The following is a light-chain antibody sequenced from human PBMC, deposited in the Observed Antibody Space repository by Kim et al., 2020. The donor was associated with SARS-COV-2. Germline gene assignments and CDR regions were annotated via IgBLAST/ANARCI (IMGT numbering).Light chain of an antibody. J-gene: IGLJ2*01. CDR2: QDN. Sequence: VSPGQTATITCSGDKLGDKYACWYQQKPGQSPVLVIYQDNKRPSGIPERFSGSNSGNIATLTISGTQAMDEADYYCQAWDSSTAEVFGGGTQLTVL. CDR1: KLGDKY. CDR3: QAWDSSTAEV. V-gene: IGLV3-1*01.